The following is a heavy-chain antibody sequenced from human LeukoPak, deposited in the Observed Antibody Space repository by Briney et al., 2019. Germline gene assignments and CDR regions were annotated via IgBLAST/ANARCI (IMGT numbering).Heavy chain of an antibody. CDR2: IIPIFGTA. CDR1: GGTFSSYA. D-gene: IGHD2-2*01. Sequence: VASVKVSCNASGGTFSSYAISWVRQAPGQRLEWMGGIIPIFGTANYAQKFQGRVTITADESTTTAYMELSGLRSEDTAVYYCARDQYCSSTSCDPSYYYMDVWGKGTTVTVSS. CDR3: ARDQYCSSTSCDPSYYYMDV. J-gene: IGHJ6*03. V-gene: IGHV1-69*13.